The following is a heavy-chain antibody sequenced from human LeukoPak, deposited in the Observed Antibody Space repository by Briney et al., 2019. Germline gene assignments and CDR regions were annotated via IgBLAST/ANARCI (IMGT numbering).Heavy chain of an antibody. CDR3: ARVGQQLASFSWFDP. D-gene: IGHD6-13*01. Sequence: SETLSLTCTVSGGSISSSSYYWGWIRQPPGKGLEWIGSIYYSGSTYYNPSLKSRVTISVDTSKNQFSLKLSSVTAADTAVYYCARVGQQLASFSWFDPWGQGTLVTVSS. J-gene: IGHJ5*02. V-gene: IGHV4-39*07. CDR1: GGSISSSSYY. CDR2: IYYSGST.